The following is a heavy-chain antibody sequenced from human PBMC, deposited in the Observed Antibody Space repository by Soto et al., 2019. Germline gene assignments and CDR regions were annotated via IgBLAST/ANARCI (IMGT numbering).Heavy chain of an antibody. CDR2: ISAYNGNT. D-gene: IGHD2-2*01. J-gene: IGHJ5*02. V-gene: IGHV1-18*04. Sequence: SVKVSFTASGCTFASYVISWVRQAPGQGLEWMGWISAYNGNTNYAQKLQCRVTMTTDTSTSTAYMELRSLRSDDTAVYYCARLGYQLLPDSWFDPWGQGTLVTVSS. CDR3: ARLGYQLLPDSWFDP. CDR1: GCTFASYV.